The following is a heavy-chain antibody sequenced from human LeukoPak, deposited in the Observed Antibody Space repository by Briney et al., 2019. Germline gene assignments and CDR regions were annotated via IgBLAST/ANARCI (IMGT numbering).Heavy chain of an antibody. CDR2: ITGSSRTM. V-gene: IGHV3-48*02. J-gene: IGHJ4*02. Sequence: GGSLRLSCAASGFTFSDYNMNWVRQAPGKGLEWVSYITGSSRTMSYADSVKGRFTISRDNAKNSLFLQMNSLRDEDTAVYYCARPSAVTLDYWGLGTLVTVSS. D-gene: IGHD4-17*01. CDR1: GFTFSDYN. CDR3: ARPSAVTLDY.